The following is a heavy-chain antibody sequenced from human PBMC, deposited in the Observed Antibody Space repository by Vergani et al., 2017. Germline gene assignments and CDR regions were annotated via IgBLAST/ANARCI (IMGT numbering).Heavy chain of an antibody. CDR2: ISYDGSNK. D-gene: IGHD6-13*01. CDR1: GFTFSSYA. V-gene: IGHV3-30-3*01. J-gene: IGHJ4*02. Sequence: QVQLVESGGGVVQPGRSLRLSCAASGFTFSSYAMHWVRQAPGKGLEWVAVISYDGSNKYYADSVKGRFTISRDNSKNTLYLQMNSLRAEDTAVYYCARVPLAAAGTEYYFDYWGQGTLVTVSS. CDR3: ARVPLAAAGTEYYFDY.